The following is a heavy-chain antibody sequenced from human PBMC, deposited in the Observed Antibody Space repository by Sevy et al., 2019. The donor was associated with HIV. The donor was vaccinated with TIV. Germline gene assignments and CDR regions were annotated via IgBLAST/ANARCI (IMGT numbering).Heavy chain of an antibody. CDR3: AGAKNYYYDSSGYYSGAFDI. Sequence: GGSLRLSCAASGFTFSSYAMSWVRQAPGKGLEWVSAISGSGGSTYYADSVKGRFTIPRDNSKNTLYLQMNSLRAEDTAVYYCAGAKNYYYDSSGYYSGAFDIWGQGTMVTVSS. D-gene: IGHD3-22*01. V-gene: IGHV3-23*01. CDR2: ISGSGGST. J-gene: IGHJ3*02. CDR1: GFTFSSYA.